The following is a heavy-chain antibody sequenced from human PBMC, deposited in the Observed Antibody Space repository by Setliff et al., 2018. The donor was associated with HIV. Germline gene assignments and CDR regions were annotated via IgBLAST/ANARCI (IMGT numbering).Heavy chain of an antibody. CDR3: ATSTSRFFWNGFYQGGFGSRNSHSFEN. V-gene: IGHV1-2*02. CDR2: MHPNSGAT. J-gene: IGHJ4*02. Sequence: ASVKVSCKASGYTFSSYDINWVRQATGQGLQWMGWMHPNSGATKYAQKFRDRVTLTGDTSISTASMELSSLKSDDTATYYCATSTSRFFWNGFYQGGFGSRNSHSFENWGQGTLVTVS. CDR1: GYTFSSYD. D-gene: IGHD3-3*01.